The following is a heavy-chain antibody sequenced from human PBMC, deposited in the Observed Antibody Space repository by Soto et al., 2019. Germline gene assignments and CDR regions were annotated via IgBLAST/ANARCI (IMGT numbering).Heavy chain of an antibody. J-gene: IGHJ3*02. CDR1: GLTVSGKKY. V-gene: IGHV3-53*01. CDR3: ASWQLQEDAYDI. D-gene: IGHD1-1*01. CDR2: LYDVDGT. Sequence: DVQLVESGGGLIQPGGSLRLSCAAFGLTVSGKKYLAWVRQAPGKGLEWLSGLYDVDGTYYADSVKGRFTVSRDSSQSVVYLQMHSLRPDDTAVYYCASWQLQEDAYDIWGLGTAVTVSS.